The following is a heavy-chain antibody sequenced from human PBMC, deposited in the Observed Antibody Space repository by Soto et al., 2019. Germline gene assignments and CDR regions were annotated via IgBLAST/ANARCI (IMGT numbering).Heavy chain of an antibody. CDR2: INPKSGGT. Sequence: GASVKVSCKASGYSFTDYHIHWVRQAPGQGLEWLGRINPKSGGTSTAQKFQGWVTMTTDTSISTASMELTRLTSDDTAIYYCARGDSTDCSNGVCSFFYNHDMDVWGQGTTVAVSS. V-gene: IGHV1-2*04. CDR1: GYSFTDYH. D-gene: IGHD2-8*01. J-gene: IGHJ6*02. CDR3: ARGDSTDCSNGVCSFFYNHDMDV.